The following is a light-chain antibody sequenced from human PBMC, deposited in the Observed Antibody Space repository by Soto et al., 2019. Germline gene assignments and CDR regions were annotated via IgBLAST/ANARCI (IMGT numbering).Light chain of an antibody. CDR2: GAS. CDR1: QGISNY. J-gene: IGKJ3*01. V-gene: IGKV1-27*01. Sequence: DIQMTQSPSSLSASVGDRVTITCRASQGISNYLAWYQQKPGKVPELLIYGASTLLSGVPSRFSDSGSGTDFTLTISSLQPEDVATYYCQKYHSAPPSHFGPGTKVDIK. CDR3: QKYHSAPPSH.